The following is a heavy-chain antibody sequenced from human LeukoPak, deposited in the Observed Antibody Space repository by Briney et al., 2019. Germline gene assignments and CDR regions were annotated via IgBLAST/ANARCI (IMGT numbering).Heavy chain of an antibody. CDR1: GGTFSSYA. V-gene: IGHV1-69*05. CDR2: IIPIFGTA. J-gene: IGHJ6*03. Sequence: GSSVKVSCEASGGTFSSYAISWVRQAPGQGLEWMGGIIPIFGTANYAQKFQGRVTITTDESTSTAYMELSSLRSEDTAVYYCARHPQGYYYYYYMDVWGKGTTVTVSS. CDR3: ARHPQGYYYYYYMDV.